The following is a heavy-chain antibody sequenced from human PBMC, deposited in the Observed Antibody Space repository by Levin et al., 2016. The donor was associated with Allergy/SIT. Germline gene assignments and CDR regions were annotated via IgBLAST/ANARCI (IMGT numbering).Heavy chain of an antibody. Sequence: GESLKISCAASGFNFSRYGMHWVRQAPGKGLEWVAVISFDGSKTYYVDSVRGRFTISRDNSKNTLYLQMNSLRSDDTAVYYCVRESDGYHYTSGDFDYWGQGTVVTVSS. J-gene: IGHJ4*02. D-gene: IGHD3-22*01. CDR3: VRESDGYHYTSGDFDY. CDR1: GFNFSRYG. V-gene: IGHV3-30*03. CDR2: ISFDGSKT.